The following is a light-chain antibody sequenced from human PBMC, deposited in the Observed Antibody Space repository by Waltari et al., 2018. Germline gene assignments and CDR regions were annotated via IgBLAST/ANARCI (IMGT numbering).Light chain of an antibody. J-gene: IGKJ2*01. Sequence: DIQLTKSPSFLSASVGDRVIITCRASQGISSYLAWYQQRPGTAPKLRISAASTLQSRVPSRFSGSGSGTEFTLTISSLQPEDFATYYCQQLNIYPHTFGQGTKLEI. CDR2: AAS. V-gene: IGKV1-9*01. CDR3: QQLNIYPHT. CDR1: QGISSY.